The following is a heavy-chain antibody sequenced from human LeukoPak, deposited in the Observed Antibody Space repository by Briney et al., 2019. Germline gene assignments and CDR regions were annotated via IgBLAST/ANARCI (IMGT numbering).Heavy chain of an antibody. J-gene: IGHJ5*02. D-gene: IGHD3-3*01. CDR3: ARDYDFWSGQKNENWFDP. V-gene: IGHV3-48*01. Sequence: QAGGSLRLSCAASGFTFSDYYMNWVRHAPGKGLEWVSYISSSSSTIYYADSVKGRLTISRDNAKNSLYLQMNSLRAEDTAVYYCARDYDFWSGQKNENWFDPWGQGTLVTVSS. CDR2: ISSSSSTI. CDR1: GFTFSDYY.